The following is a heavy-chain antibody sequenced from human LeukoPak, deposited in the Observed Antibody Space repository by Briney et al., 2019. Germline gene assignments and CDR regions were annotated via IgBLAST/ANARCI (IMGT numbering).Heavy chain of an antibody. V-gene: IGHV1-8*01. J-gene: IGHJ4*02. Sequence: ASVKVSCKASGYTFTSYDINWVRQATGQGLEWMGWMNPNSGNTGYAQKFQGRVTMTTDTSTSTAYMELRSLRSDDTAVYYCARADGYNNPIDYWGQGTLVTVSS. CDR3: ARADGYNNPIDY. D-gene: IGHD5-24*01. CDR2: MNPNSGNT. CDR1: GYTFTSYD.